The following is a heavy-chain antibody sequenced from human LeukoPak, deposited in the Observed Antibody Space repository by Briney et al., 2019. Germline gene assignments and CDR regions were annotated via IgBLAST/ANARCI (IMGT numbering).Heavy chain of an antibody. CDR2: IGTAGDT. D-gene: IGHD6-25*01. Sequence: GGSLRLSCAASGFTFRSYDMHCVRQATGKGLEWVSAIGTAGDTYYPGSVKGRFTISRENAKNSLYLQMNSLRAGDTAVYYCARDFSGVGMDVWGQGTTVTVSS. CDR3: ARDFSGVGMDV. J-gene: IGHJ6*02. CDR1: GFTFRSYD. V-gene: IGHV3-13*01.